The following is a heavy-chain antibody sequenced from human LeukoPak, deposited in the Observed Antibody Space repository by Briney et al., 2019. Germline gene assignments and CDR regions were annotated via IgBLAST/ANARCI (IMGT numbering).Heavy chain of an antibody. D-gene: IGHD3-9*01. J-gene: IGHJ4*02. CDR3: ARHGFDWLSHYYFDY. V-gene: IGHV3-48*03. Sequence: PGGSLRLSCAASGFTFSSYEMNWVRQAPGKGLEWVSYISSSGSSIYYADSVKGRFTISRDNAKNSLHLHMNSLRDEDTAVYYCARHGFDWLSHYYFDYWGQGTLVTVSS. CDR2: ISSSGSSI. CDR1: GFTFSSYE.